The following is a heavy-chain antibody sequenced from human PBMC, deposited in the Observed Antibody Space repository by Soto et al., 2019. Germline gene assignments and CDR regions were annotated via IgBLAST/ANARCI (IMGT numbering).Heavy chain of an antibody. D-gene: IGHD2-2*01. V-gene: IGHV1-2*02. CDR3: ARGKGPAAITYYYYMDV. CDR2: INASSGNT. J-gene: IGHJ6*03. CDR1: GYTFTGYY. Sequence: ASVKVSCKASGYTFTGYYMHWVRQAPGQGLEWMGWINASSGNTKYAQKFQGRVTITRDTSASTAYMELSSLRSEDTAVYYCARGKGPAAITYYYYMDVWGKGTTVTVSS.